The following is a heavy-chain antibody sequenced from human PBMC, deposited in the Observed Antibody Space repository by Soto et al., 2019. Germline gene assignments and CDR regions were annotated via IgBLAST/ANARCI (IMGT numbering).Heavy chain of an antibody. CDR3: ARVITSTMVTHYYYYYGMDV. Sequence: EVQLVKSGGGLVQPGGSLRLSCAASGFTFSSYEMNWVRQAPGKGLEWVSYISSSGSTIYYADSVKGRFTISRDNAKNSLYLQMNSLRAEDTAVYYCARVITSTMVTHYYYYYGMDVWGQGTTVTVSS. CDR1: GFTFSSYE. V-gene: IGHV3-48*03. D-gene: IGHD4-17*01. CDR2: ISSSGSTI. J-gene: IGHJ6*02.